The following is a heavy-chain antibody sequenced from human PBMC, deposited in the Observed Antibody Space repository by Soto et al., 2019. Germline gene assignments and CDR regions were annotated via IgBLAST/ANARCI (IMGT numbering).Heavy chain of an antibody. Sequence: QMKLVQSGPEVKKPGTSVKVSCKASGFTFTSSAVQWVRQARGQRLEWIGWIVVGSGNTNYAQKFQERVTSTRDMSTSTAEMELWSLRSGDTAVYYCAASLSGEVHNWFGPWGQGTLVTVSS. J-gene: IGHJ5*02. D-gene: IGHD6-19*01. CDR2: IVVGSGNT. V-gene: IGHV1-58*01. CDR3: AASLSGEVHNWFGP. CDR1: GFTFTSSA.